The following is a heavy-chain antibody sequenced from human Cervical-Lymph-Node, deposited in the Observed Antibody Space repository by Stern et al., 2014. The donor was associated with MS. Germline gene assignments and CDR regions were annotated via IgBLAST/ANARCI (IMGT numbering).Heavy chain of an antibody. J-gene: IGHJ4*02. CDR3: ASSASIALAGDY. D-gene: IGHD6-19*01. V-gene: IGHV3-7*01. CDR2: IKQDGSEK. Sequence: EVQLEESGGGLVQPGGSLRLSCAASGFTFSSYWMSWVRQAPGKGLEWVANIKQDGSEKYYVDSVKGRFTISRDNAKNSLYLQMNSLRAEDTAMYYRASSASIALAGDYWGQGTLVTVSS. CDR1: GFTFSSYW.